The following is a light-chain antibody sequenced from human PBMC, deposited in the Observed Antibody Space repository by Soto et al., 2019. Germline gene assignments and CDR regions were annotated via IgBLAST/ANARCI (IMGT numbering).Light chain of an antibody. V-gene: IGKV1-12*01. CDR1: QGISSW. CDR2: AAS. Sequence: DIQMTQSPSSVSASVGDRVTVTCRASQGISSWLAWYQKKPGKAPKLLIYAASSLQSGVPSRFSGSGSGTDFTLTISSLQPEDCAIYFCRQANSFPITFGQGTRLEI. CDR3: RQANSFPIT. J-gene: IGKJ5*01.